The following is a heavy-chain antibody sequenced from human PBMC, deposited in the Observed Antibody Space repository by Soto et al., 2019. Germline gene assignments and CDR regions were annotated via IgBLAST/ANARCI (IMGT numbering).Heavy chain of an antibody. Sequence: SETLSLTCGVSGGSISSINWWSWVRQTPGKGLEWIGEIYYSGSTNYNPSLTSRVSMSVDKSRNQFFLNLTSLTAADTAVYYCARSSGLYATYHLDAWGRGTLVTVSS. CDR1: GGSISSINW. CDR2: IYYSGST. CDR3: ARSSGLYATYHLDA. V-gene: IGHV4-4*02. D-gene: IGHD3-10*01. J-gene: IGHJ5*02.